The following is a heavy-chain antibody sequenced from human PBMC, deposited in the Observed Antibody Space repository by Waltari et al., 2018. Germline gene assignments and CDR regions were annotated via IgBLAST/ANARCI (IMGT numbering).Heavy chain of an antibody. CDR2: INPSGGST. V-gene: IGHV1-46*01. CDR1: GYTFTSYY. D-gene: IGHD1-26*01. J-gene: IGHJ4*02. Sequence: QVQLVQSGAEVKKPGASVKVSCKASGYTFTSYYMHWVRQAPGQGLEWMGIINPSGGSTSYAKKCQGRVTITRDTSTSTVYMELSSLRSEDTAVYYCARSIVVGALDYWGQGTLVTVSS. CDR3: ARSIVVGALDY.